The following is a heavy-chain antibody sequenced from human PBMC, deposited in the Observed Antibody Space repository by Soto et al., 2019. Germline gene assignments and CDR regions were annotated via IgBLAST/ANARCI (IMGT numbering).Heavy chain of an antibody. CDR1: GLTFSSYW. J-gene: IGHJ4*02. CDR2: INSDGSST. D-gene: IGHD6-25*01. CDR3: AVAAAGPTASVY. V-gene: IGHV3-74*01. Sequence: EVQLVESGGGLVQPGGSLRLSCAASGLTFSSYWMHWVSQAPGKGLVWVSRINSDGSSTSYADSVKGRFTISRENAKNTLYLQMNSLRAEDTAVDYCAVAAAGPTASVYWGQGTLITVSS.